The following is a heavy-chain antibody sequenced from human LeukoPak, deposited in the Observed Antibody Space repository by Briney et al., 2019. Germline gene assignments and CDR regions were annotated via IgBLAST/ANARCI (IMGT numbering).Heavy chain of an antibody. CDR3: ARDRSGSYSVDY. CDR1: GFTFSSHG. Sequence: TGGSLRLSCAASGFTFSSHGMHWVRQAPGKGLEWVSLISYDGSKKSYAESVKGRFTISRDNSKNTLSLQMNSLTTEDTAVYYCARDRSGSYSVDYWGQGTLVTVPS. V-gene: IGHV3-30-3*01. D-gene: IGHD1-26*01. CDR2: ISYDGSKK. J-gene: IGHJ4*02.